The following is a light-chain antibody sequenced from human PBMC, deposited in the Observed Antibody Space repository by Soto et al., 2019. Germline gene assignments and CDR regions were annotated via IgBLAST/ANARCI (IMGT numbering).Light chain of an antibody. CDR2: NVT. CDR3: CSYTSSSTVGV. V-gene: IGLV2-11*01. J-gene: IGLJ1*01. CDR1: SRDVGAYNY. Sequence: QSALTQPRSVSGSPGQSVTISCTGTSRDVGAYNYVSWYQLNPGKAPKLMIYNVTTRPSGVPHRFSGSKSGNTASLTISGLQTDDEADYYCCSYTSSSTVGVFGNGTKLTVL.